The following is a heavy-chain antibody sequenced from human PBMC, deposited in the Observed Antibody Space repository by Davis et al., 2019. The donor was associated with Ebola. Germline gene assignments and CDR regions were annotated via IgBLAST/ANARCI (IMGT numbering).Heavy chain of an antibody. Sequence: GGSLRLSCAASGFTFSSYSMNWVRQAPGKGLEWVSYISSSSSTIYYADSVKGRFTISRDNAKNSLYLQMNSLRDEDTAVYYCARGSSFGYSYAHGGYYYYGMDVWGQGTTVTVSS. CDR1: GFTFSSYS. J-gene: IGHJ6*02. CDR2: ISSSSSTI. CDR3: ARGSSFGYSYAHGGYYYYGMDV. V-gene: IGHV3-48*02. D-gene: IGHD5-18*01.